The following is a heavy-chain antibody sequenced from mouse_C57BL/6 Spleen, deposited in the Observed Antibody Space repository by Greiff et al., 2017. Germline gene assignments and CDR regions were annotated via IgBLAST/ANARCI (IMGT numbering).Heavy chain of an antibody. V-gene: IGHV10-1*01. D-gene: IGHD2-4*01. CDR3: VRPYYDYDGGFAY. CDR2: IRSKSNNYAT. CDR1: GFSFNTYA. Sequence: EVQVVESGGGLVQPKGSLKLSCAASGFSFNTYAMNWVRQAPGKGLEWVARIRSKSNNYATYYADSVKDRFTISRDDSESMLYLQMNNLKTEDTAMYYCVRPYYDYDGGFAYWGQGTLVTVSA. J-gene: IGHJ3*01.